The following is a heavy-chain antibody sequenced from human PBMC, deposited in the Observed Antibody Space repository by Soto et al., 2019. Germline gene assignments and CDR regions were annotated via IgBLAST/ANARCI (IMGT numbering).Heavy chain of an antibody. CDR3: ARLARSIAAHFYGYMDV. V-gene: IGHV4-39*01. CDR1: GGSISSSSYH. CDR2: IYYSGST. D-gene: IGHD6-13*01. J-gene: IGHJ6*03. Sequence: SETLSLTCTVSGGSISSSSYHWGWIRQPPGKGLEWIGSIYYSGSTYYNPSLKSRVTISVDTSKNQFSLKLSSVTAADTAVYYCARLARSIAAHFYGYMDVWGKGTTVTVSS.